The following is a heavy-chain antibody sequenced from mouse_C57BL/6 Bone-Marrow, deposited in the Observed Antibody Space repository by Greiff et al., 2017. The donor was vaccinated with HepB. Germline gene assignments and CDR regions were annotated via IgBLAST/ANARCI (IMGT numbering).Heavy chain of an antibody. CDR1: GYTFTSYW. V-gene: IGHV1-55*01. Sequence: VQLQQPGAELVKPGASVKMSCKASGYTFTSYWITWVKQRPGQGLEWIGDIYPGSGSTNYNEKFKSKATLTVDTSSSTAYMQLSSLTSDDSAVYYCAPITTVPYYFDYWGQGTTLTVSS. D-gene: IGHD1-1*01. CDR3: APITTVPYYFDY. CDR2: IYPGSGST. J-gene: IGHJ2*01.